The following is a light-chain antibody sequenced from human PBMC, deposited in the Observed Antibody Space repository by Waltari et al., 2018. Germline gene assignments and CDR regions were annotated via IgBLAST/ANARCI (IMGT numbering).Light chain of an antibody. J-gene: IGKJ1*01. CDR2: GAS. CDR1: QSVGRT. V-gene: IGKV3-20*01. Sequence: EIVLTQSPGTLSLSPGERVTLSCRASQSVGRTLGWYQQKPGQAPRLLMYGASISATGIPYRFSGSGSGTYFSLTISRLEPEDFAVYYCQHYVRLPVTFGQGTKVEIK. CDR3: QHYVRLPVT.